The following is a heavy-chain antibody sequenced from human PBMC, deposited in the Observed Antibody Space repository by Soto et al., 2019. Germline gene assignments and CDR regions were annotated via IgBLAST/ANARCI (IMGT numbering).Heavy chain of an antibody. Sequence: ESLKISCKGSGYSFTSYWIGWVRQMPGKGLEWMGIIYPGDSDTRYSPSFQGQVTISADKSISTAYLQWSSLKASDTAMYYCARGTRIAARPGWFDPSGQGTLLTVSS. J-gene: IGHJ5*02. CDR2: IYPGDSDT. D-gene: IGHD6-6*01. CDR3: ARGTRIAARPGWFDP. V-gene: IGHV5-51*01. CDR1: GYSFTSYW.